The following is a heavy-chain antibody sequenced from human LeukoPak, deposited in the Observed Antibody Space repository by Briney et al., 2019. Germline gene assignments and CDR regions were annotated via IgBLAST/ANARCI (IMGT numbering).Heavy chain of an antibody. CDR3: AKVLAVAGYDAFDI. CDR1: GFTFSSYG. Sequence: GGSLRLSCAASGFTFSSYGMHWVRQAPGKGLEWVAVISYDGSNKYYADSVKGRFTISRDNSKNTLYLQMNSLRAEDTAVYYCAKVLAVAGYDAFDIWGQGTMVTVSS. V-gene: IGHV3-30*18. J-gene: IGHJ3*02. CDR2: ISYDGSNK. D-gene: IGHD6-19*01.